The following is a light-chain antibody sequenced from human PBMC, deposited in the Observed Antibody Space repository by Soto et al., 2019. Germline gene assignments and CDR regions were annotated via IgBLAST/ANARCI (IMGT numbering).Light chain of an antibody. CDR3: MQDTPTAWT. J-gene: IGKJ1*01. V-gene: IGKV2-24*01. Sequence: DILMNQTSLSSPVTLGLAASISCRSSKSLVQNDGNTYLSWFQKRPGQPPRLLMYKVSSRFSGVPARFSGSGAGTDFTLTISRVEAEDVGVYYCMQDTPTAWTFGQGNKVDTK. CDR2: KVS. CDR1: KSLVQNDGNTY.